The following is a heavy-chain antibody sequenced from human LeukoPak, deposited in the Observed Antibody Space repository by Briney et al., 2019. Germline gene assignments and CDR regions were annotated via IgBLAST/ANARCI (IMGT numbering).Heavy chain of an antibody. D-gene: IGHD3-9*01. CDR3: AREHDILTGSLMTDY. J-gene: IGHJ4*02. CDR2: ISPYNGNT. V-gene: IGHV1-18*01. CDR1: GYTFNTYG. Sequence: ASVKVSCKPSGYTFNTYGITWVRQAPGQGLEWMGWISPYNGNTNYAQKLQGRVTMTTDTSTSTAYMELRSLRSDDTAVYYCAREHDILTGSLMTDYWGQGTLVTVSS.